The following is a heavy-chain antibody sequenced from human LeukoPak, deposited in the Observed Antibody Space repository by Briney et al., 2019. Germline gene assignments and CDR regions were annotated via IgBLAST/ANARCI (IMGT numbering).Heavy chain of an antibody. Sequence: GGSLRLSCAASGFTVSSNYMSWVRQAPGKGLEWVSVIYSGGSTYYADSVKGRFTISRDNSKNTLYLQMNSLSAEDTAVYYCATVTAALYYYGMDVWGQGTTVTVSS. CDR2: IYSGGST. J-gene: IGHJ6*02. D-gene: IGHD2-21*02. CDR1: GFTVSSNY. CDR3: ATVTAALYYYGMDV. V-gene: IGHV3-66*02.